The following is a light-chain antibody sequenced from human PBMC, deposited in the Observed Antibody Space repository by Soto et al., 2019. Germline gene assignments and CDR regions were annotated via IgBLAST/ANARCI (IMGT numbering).Light chain of an antibody. V-gene: IGKV3-20*01. CDR1: QSVSSSY. J-gene: IGKJ1*01. Sequence: EIVLTQSPGTLSLSPGERATLSCRASQSVSSSYLAWYQQKPGQAPRLLIYGASSRATGIPDRFGGSGSGTDFTLTISRLEPEDFVVYYCQQYGSSPPFTFGQGTKVEIK. CDR3: QQYGSSPPFT. CDR2: GAS.